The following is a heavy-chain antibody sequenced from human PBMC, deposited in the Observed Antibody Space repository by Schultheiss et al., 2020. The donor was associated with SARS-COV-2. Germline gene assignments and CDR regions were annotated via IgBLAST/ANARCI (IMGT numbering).Heavy chain of an antibody. CDR3: ARGHSSGYYNYFDY. D-gene: IGHD3-22*01. Sequence: GGSLRLSCAASGFTFSRYGMHWVRQAPGKWLEWVAVISYDGSNKYYADSVEGRFTMSRDNSKNTLYLQMNSLRAEDTAVYYCARGHSSGYYNYFDYWGQGTLVTVSS. J-gene: IGHJ4*02. CDR2: ISYDGSNK. CDR1: GFTFSRYG. V-gene: IGHV3-30*03.